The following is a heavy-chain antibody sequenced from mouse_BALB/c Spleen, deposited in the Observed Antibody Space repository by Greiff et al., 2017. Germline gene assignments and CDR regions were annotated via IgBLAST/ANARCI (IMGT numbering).Heavy chain of an antibody. V-gene: IGHV5-6-5*01. CDR2: ICSGGST. D-gene: IGHD1-1*01. J-gene: IGHJ4*01. Sequence: EVKVVESGGGLVKPGGSLKLSCAASGFTFSSYAMSWVRQTPEKRLEWVASICSGGSTYYPDSVKGRFTISRDNARNILYLQMSSLRSEDTAMYYCARGSDYYGSDYYAMDYWGQGTSVTVSS. CDR1: GFTFSSYA. CDR3: ARGSDYYGSDYYAMDY.